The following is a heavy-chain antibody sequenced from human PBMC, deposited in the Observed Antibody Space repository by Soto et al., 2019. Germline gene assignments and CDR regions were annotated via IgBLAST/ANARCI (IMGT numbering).Heavy chain of an antibody. J-gene: IGHJ4*02. CDR2: IYPGDSDT. D-gene: IGHD3-10*01. Sequence: GESLKISCKGSGYSFTSYWIGWVRQMPGKGLEWMGIIYPGDSDTRYSPSFQGQVTISADKSISTAYLQWSSLKASDTAMYYCARLTMGRGLLSDFDYWGQGTLVTVSS. CDR1: GYSFTSYW. CDR3: ARLTMGRGLLSDFDY. V-gene: IGHV5-51*01.